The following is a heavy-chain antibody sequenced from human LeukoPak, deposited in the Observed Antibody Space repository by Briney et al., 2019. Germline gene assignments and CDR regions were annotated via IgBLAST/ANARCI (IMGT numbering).Heavy chain of an antibody. D-gene: IGHD3-10*01. V-gene: IGHV3-30*04. CDR1: GFTFSSYA. Sequence: PGGSLRLSCAASGFTFSSYAIHWVRQAPGKGLEWVAVISNDGSNRYYADSVKGRFTISRDNSKHTLYLQMNSLRPEDTAVYYCAKDLMRDRWFGESWGQGTLVTVSS. CDR3: AKDLMRDRWFGES. J-gene: IGHJ5*02. CDR2: ISNDGSNR.